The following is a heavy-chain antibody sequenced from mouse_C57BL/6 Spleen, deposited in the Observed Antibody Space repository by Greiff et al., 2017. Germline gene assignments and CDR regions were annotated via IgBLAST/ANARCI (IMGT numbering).Heavy chain of an antibody. CDR1: GYTFTSYW. CDR2: IDPSDSET. V-gene: IGHV1-52*01. CDR3: AIYSNYLAWLAY. J-gene: IGHJ3*01. D-gene: IGHD2-5*01. Sequence: VQLPQPRAELVRPGSSVKLSCKASGYTFTSYWMHLVKQRPIQGLEWIGNIDPSDSETHYNQKFKDKATLTVDKSSSTAYMQLSSLTSEDSAVYYCAIYSNYLAWLAYWGQGTLVTVSA.